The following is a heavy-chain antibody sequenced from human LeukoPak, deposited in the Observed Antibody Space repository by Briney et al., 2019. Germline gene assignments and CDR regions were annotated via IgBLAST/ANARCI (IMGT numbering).Heavy chain of an antibody. CDR2: ITNTGGLT. V-gene: IGHV3-23*01. CDR3: ARDPDYNDSA. J-gene: IGHJ4*02. Sequence: PGGSLRLSCAASGFTFSTYAMSWVRQAPGKGLEWVSGITNTGGLTLYADSVKGRLTVSRDNSKNTLYLQMNSLRADDTAVHYCARDPDYNDSAWGQGTLVTVSS. CDR1: GFTFSTYA. D-gene: IGHD3-22*01.